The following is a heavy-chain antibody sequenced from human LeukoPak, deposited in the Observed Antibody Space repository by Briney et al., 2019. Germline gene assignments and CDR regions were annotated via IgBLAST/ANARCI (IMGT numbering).Heavy chain of an antibody. CDR3: ARDQGEYQLPYYYYYYGMDV. V-gene: IGHV3-30-3*01. CDR2: ISYDGSNK. J-gene: IGHJ6*02. Sequence: AGGSLRLSCAASGFTFSSYAMSWVRQAPGKGLEWVAVISYDGSNKYYADSVKGRFTISRDNAKNSLYLQMNSLRAEDTAVYYCARDQGEYQLPYYYYYYGMDVWGQGTTVTVSS. CDR1: GFTFSSYA. D-gene: IGHD2-2*01.